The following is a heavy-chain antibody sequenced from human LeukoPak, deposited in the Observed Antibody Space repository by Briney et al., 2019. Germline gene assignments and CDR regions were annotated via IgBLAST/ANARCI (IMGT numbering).Heavy chain of an antibody. J-gene: IGHJ4*02. CDR1: GFTFSGSA. CDR3: TRPPLIAAAGTTMDY. CDR2: IRSKANSYAT. D-gene: IGHD6-13*01. V-gene: IGHV3-73*01. Sequence: GGSLRLSCAASGFTFSGSAMHWVRQASGKGLEWVGRIRSKANSYATAYAASVKGRFTISRDDSKNTEYLQMNSLKTEDTAVYYCTRPPLIAAAGTTMDYWGQGTLVTVSS.